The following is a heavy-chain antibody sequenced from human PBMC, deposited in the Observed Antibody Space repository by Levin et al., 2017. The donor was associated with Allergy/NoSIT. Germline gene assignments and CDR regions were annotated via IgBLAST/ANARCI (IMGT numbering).Heavy chain of an antibody. Sequence: EASVKVSCAASGFSFSSYWMHWVRQAPGKGLVWVSRINSDGSSTNYADSVKGRLTISRDNAKSTLYLQMNSLGAEDTAVYYCARGYFDFSAYTLYWGQGTLVTVSS. J-gene: IGHJ4*02. D-gene: IGHD3-22*01. CDR1: GFSFSSYW. CDR3: ARGYFDFSAYTLY. CDR2: INSDGSST. V-gene: IGHV3-74*01.